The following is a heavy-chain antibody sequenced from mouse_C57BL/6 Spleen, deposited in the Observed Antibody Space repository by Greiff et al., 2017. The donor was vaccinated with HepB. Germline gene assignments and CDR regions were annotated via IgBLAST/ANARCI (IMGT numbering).Heavy chain of an antibody. V-gene: IGHV1-4*01. CDR3: ARSKEGYYPYYAMDY. CDR2: INPSSGYT. J-gene: IGHJ4*01. D-gene: IGHD2-3*01. Sequence: QVQLQQSGAELARPGASVKMSCKASGYTFTSYTMHWVKQRPGQGLEWIGYINPSSGYTKYNQKFKDKATLTADKSSSTAYMQLSSLTSEDSAVYYCARSKEGYYPYYAMDYWGQGTSVTVSS. CDR1: GYTFTSYT.